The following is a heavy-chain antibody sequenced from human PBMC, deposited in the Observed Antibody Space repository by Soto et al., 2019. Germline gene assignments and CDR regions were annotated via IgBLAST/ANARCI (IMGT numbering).Heavy chain of an antibody. V-gene: IGHV3-33*01. Sequence: GGSLRLSCAASGFTFSSYGMHWVRQAPGKGLEWVAVIWYDGSNKYYADSVKGRFTISRDNSKNTLYLQMNSLRAEDTAVYYCAREIGAAYGIAAAGLTYWGQGTLVTVSS. J-gene: IGHJ4*02. D-gene: IGHD6-13*01. CDR1: GFTFSSYG. CDR3: AREIGAAYGIAAAGLTY. CDR2: IWYDGSNK.